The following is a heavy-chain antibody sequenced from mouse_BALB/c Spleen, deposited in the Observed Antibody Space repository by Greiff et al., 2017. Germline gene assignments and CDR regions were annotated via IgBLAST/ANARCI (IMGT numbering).Heavy chain of an antibody. Sequence: EVKLMESGGGLVKPGGSLKLSCAASGFTFSSYAMSWVRQTPEKRLEWVASISSGGSTYYPDSVKGRFTISRDNARNILYLQMSSLRSEDTAMYYCARGRYDYDGYAMDYWGQGTSVTVSS. D-gene: IGHD2-4*01. CDR1: GFTFSSYA. J-gene: IGHJ4*01. CDR2: ISSGGST. CDR3: ARGRYDYDGYAMDY. V-gene: IGHV5-6-5*01.